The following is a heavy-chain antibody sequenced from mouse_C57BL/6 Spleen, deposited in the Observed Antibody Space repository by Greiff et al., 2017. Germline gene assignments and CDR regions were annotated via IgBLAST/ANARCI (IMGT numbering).Heavy chain of an antibody. CDR1: GFTFSNYW. CDR3: TVLWDYYAMDY. J-gene: IGHJ4*01. CDR2: IRLKSDNYAT. V-gene: IGHV6-3*01. Sequence: EVKLVESGGGLVQPGGSLKLSCVASGFTFSNYWMNWVRQSPEKGLEWVAQIRLKSDNYATHYAESGKGRFTISSDDSKSSVYLLMNNLLTEDTGIYYCTVLWDYYAMDYWGQGTSVTVSS. D-gene: IGHD4-1*01.